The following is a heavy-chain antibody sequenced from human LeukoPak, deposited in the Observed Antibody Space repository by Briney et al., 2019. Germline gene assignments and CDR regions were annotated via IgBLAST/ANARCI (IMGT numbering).Heavy chain of an antibody. CDR3: ARDNGPTDAFDI. CDR1: GGSISSYY. Sequence: SETLSLTCTVSGGSISSYYWSWIRQPPGKGQEWIGYIYYSGSTNYNPSLKSRVTISVDTSKNQFSLKLSSVTAADTAVYYCARDNGPTDAFDIWGQGTMVTVSS. CDR2: IYYSGST. J-gene: IGHJ3*02. V-gene: IGHV4-59*01. D-gene: IGHD3-16*02.